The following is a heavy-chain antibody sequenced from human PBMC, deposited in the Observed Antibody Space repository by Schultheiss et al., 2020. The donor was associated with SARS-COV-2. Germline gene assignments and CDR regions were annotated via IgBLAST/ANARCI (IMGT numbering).Heavy chain of an antibody. V-gene: IGHV1-69*13. Sequence: SVKVSCKASGGTFSSYAISWVRQAPGQGLEWMGGIIPIFGTANYAQKFQGRVTITADESTSTAYMELSSLRSEDTAVYYCATLWDSSGWYYYWGQGTLVTGSS. D-gene: IGHD6-19*01. CDR3: ATLWDSSGWYYY. CDR2: IIPIFGTA. J-gene: IGHJ4*02. CDR1: GGTFSSYA.